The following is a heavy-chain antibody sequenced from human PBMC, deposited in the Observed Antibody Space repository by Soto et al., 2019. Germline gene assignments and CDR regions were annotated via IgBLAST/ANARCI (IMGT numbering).Heavy chain of an antibody. CDR1: GFIFSNYG. J-gene: IGHJ4*02. V-gene: IGHV3-33*01. CDR3: ARDLGWEGYCSFDQ. Sequence: QVQLVESGGGVVQTGRSLRLSCAASGFIFSNYGMHWVRQAPGKGLEWVALIWYDGSNKYYADSLKGRFTISRDNSKNTLYLQMNTLRVEDTALYYCARDLGWEGYCSFDQWGQGSLVTVAS. CDR2: IWYDGSNK. D-gene: IGHD1-26*01.